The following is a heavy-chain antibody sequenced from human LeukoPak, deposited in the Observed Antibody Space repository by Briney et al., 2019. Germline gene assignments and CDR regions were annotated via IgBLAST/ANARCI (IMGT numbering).Heavy chain of an antibody. CDR1: GFTFSSYS. CDR2: ISSSSSTI. CDR3: ARVWTTVTTSSFDY. V-gene: IGHV3-48*04. Sequence: GGSLRLSCAASGFTFSSYSMNWVRQAPGKGLEWVSYISSSSSTIYYADSVKGRFTISRDNAKNSLYLQMNSLRAEDTAVYYCARVWTTVTTSSFDYWGQGTLVTVSS. J-gene: IGHJ4*02. D-gene: IGHD4-17*01.